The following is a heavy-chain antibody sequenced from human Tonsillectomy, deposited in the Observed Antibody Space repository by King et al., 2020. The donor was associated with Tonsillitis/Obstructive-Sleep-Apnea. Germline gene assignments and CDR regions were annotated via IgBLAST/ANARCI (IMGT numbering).Heavy chain of an antibody. CDR3: ARGDPTHDYYHYYMDV. CDR2: INTNTGNP. CDR1: GYTFTNYT. Sequence: LQLVQSRSELKKPGASVKVSCKASGYTFTNYTMNWVRQAPGQGLEWMGWINTNTGNPTYAQGFTGRFVFSLDTSVSTAYLQISSLKAEDTAVYYCARGDPTHDYYHYYMDVWGKGTTVTVSS. J-gene: IGHJ6*03. V-gene: IGHV7-4-1*02.